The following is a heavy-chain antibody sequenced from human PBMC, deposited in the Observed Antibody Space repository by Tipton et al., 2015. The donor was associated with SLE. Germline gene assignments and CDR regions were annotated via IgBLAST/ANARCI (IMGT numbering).Heavy chain of an antibody. J-gene: IGHJ4*02. CDR2: IRNEAYRETT. CDR3: TRGIPASIGYHFDY. V-gene: IGHV3-49*04. CDR1: GFTFGDYA. Sequence: SLRLSCTTSGFTFGDYAMSWVRQAPGKGLEWVSLIRNEAYRETTEYAASVRGRFTVSRDGSKSIAYLQMNSPKTENTAVYYCTRGIPASIGYHFDYWGQGTLVTVSS. D-gene: IGHD2-2*01.